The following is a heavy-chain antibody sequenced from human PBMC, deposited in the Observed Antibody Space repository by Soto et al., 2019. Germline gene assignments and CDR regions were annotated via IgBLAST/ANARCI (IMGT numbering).Heavy chain of an antibody. D-gene: IGHD1-20*01. V-gene: IGHV4-59*08. J-gene: IGHJ4*02. CDR2: IYYSGST. Sequence: QVQLQESGPGLVKPSETLSLTCTVSGGSISSYYWSWIRQPPGKGLEWIGYIYYSGSTNYNPSLKSRVTISVDTSKNQFSLKLSSVTAADTAVYYCARHVRVGITQYYFDYWGQGTLVTVSS. CDR3: ARHVRVGITQYYFDY. CDR1: GGSISSYY.